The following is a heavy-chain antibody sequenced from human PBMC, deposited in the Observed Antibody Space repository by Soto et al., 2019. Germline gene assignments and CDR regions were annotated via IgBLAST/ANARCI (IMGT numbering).Heavy chain of an antibody. J-gene: IGHJ4*02. D-gene: IGHD3-22*01. Sequence: QPGGSLRLSCAASGFTFSRYGMHWVRQAPGKWLEWVSVISYDGSNKNYADSVKGRFTISRDNSKNTLYLQMNSLRAEDTAVYYCAKAYHYDSSGPFDYWGLGXLVTVSS. CDR1: GFTFSRYG. CDR3: AKAYHYDSSGPFDY. V-gene: IGHV3-30*18. CDR2: ISYDGSNK.